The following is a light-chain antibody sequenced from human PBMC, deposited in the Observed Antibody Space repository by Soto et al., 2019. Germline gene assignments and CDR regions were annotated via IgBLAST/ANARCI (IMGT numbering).Light chain of an antibody. Sequence: DIQMTQSPSCLSASAGDRVTITCLASQNIRSSLNWYQQKPGKAPNLLIYAASSLQSGVPSRFRGGGSGTEFTLTISSLQSEDSAVYYCQQYHKWPPITFGQGTRLEI. V-gene: IGKV1-39*02. J-gene: IGKJ5*01. CDR1: QNIRSS. CDR3: QQYHKWPPIT. CDR2: AAS.